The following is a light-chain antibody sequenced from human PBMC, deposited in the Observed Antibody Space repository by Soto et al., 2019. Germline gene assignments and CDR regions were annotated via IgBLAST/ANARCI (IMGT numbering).Light chain of an antibody. V-gene: IGLV2-14*01. J-gene: IGLJ3*02. CDR1: SSDVGGYNY. CDR3: SSYTSSSTSWV. Sequence: QSALTQPASVSGSPGQSITISCTGTSSDVGGYNYVSWYQQHPGKAPKLMIYEVSNRPSGVSNRFSGSKSGNTASLTISGFQAEDEADYYCSSYTSSSTSWVFGGGTKLTVL. CDR2: EVS.